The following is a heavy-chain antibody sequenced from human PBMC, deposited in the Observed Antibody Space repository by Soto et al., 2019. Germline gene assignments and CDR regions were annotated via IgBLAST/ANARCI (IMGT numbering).Heavy chain of an antibody. CDR1: GFTFSAYW. V-gene: IGHV3-74*01. J-gene: IGHJ4*02. CDR2: ISDDGSTA. D-gene: IGHD1-1*01. Sequence: GGSLRLSCAVSGFTFSAYWMHWVRQVPGKGLTWVSRISDDGSTATYTDSVKGRFIISRDNAKNTLYLEMNTLRADDSGLYYCARGPRVSSTGTGAHWGRGTLVTVSS. CDR3: ARGPRVSSTGTGAH.